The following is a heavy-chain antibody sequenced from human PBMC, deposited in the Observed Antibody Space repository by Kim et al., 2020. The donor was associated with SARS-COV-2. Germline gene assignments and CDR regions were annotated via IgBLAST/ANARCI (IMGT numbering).Heavy chain of an antibody. CDR1: GFTFSSYA. J-gene: IGHJ6*02. CDR3: AKVLDSSYGSGSYSHYYYYYGMDV. Sequence: GGSLRLSCAASGFTFSSYAMSWVRQAPGKGLEWVSVIYSGGSSTYYADSVKGRFTISRDNSKNTLYLQMNSLRAEDTAVYYCAKVLDSSYGSGSYSHYYYYYGMDVWGQGAPVTVSS. V-gene: IGHV3-23*03. D-gene: IGHD3-10*01. CDR2: IYSGGSST.